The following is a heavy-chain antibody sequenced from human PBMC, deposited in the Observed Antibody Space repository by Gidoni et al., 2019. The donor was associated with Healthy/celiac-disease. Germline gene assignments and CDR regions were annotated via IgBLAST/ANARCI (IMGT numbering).Heavy chain of an antibody. Sequence: EVQLLESGGGLVQPGGSLSLSCAASGFTFSSYAMSWVRQAPGKGLEWVSAISGSGGSTYYADSVKGRFTISRDNSKNTLYLQMNSLRAEDTAVYYCAKSKRGLLLWFGELAYWGQGTLVTVSS. J-gene: IGHJ4*02. CDR2: ISGSGGST. V-gene: IGHV3-23*01. D-gene: IGHD3-10*01. CDR1: GFTFSSYA. CDR3: AKSKRGLLLWFGELAY.